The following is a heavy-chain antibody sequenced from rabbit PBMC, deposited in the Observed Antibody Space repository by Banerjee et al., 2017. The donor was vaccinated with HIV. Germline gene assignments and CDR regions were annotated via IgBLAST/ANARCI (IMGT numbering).Heavy chain of an antibody. J-gene: IGHJ6*01. V-gene: IGHV1S40*01. CDR3: ARDTGGSFSSYGMNL. CDR1: GLYFSGNSY. D-gene: IGHD7-1*01. Sequence: QSLEESGGDLVKPGASLTLTCTASGLYFSGNSYMCWVRQAPGKGLEWIACIDSGSSGFTYFASWANGRFTISKTSSTTVTLQMTSLTAAGTATYFCARDTGGSFSSYGMNLWGQGTLVTVS. CDR2: IDSGSSGFT.